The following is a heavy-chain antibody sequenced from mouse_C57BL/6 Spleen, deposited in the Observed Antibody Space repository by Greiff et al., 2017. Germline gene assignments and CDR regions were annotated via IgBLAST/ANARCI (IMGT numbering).Heavy chain of an antibody. J-gene: IGHJ2*01. CDR3: AREFITTVVADY. CDR2: IYPRSGNT. D-gene: IGHD1-1*01. Sequence: QVQLQQSGAELARPGASVKLSCKASGYTFTSYGISWVKQRTGQGLEWIGEIYPRSGNTYYNEKFKGKATLTADKSSSTAYMELRSLTSEDSAVYFCAREFITTVVADYWGQGTTLTVSS. CDR1: GYTFTSYG. V-gene: IGHV1-81*01.